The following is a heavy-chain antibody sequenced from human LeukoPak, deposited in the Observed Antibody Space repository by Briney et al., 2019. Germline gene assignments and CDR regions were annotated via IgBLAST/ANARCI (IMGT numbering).Heavy chain of an antibody. CDR2: ISGSGGST. D-gene: IGHD1-26*01. CDR3: AKGCVGSYYFRDCY. J-gene: IGHJ4*02. V-gene: IGHV3-23*01. Sequence: TGGSLRLSCAASGFTFSSYAMSWVRQAPGKGLEWVSGISGSGGSTYHADSVKGRFTISRDNSKNTLYLQMNSLRAEDTAVYYCAKGCVGSYYFRDCYWGQGTLVTVSS. CDR1: GFTFSSYA.